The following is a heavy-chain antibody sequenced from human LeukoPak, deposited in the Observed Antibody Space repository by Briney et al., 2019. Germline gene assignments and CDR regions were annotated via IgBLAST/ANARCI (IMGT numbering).Heavy chain of an antibody. CDR1: GFTFSSYS. CDR2: ISRGSNYI. V-gene: IGHV3-21*01. Sequence: GESLRLSCAVSGFTFSSYSMIWVSQAPGKGLEWVSSISRGSNYIYYADSMKGRFTISRDNAKNSLYLQMNSLRAEDTAVYYCARAPPYYDIHRDAFDIWGQGTMVTLST. CDR3: ARAPPYYDIHRDAFDI. J-gene: IGHJ3*02. D-gene: IGHD3-9*01.